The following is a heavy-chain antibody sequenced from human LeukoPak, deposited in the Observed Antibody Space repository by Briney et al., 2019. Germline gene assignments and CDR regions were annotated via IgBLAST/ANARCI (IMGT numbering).Heavy chain of an antibody. CDR1: GFTFRNAL. Sequence: SGGSLRLSCAASGFTFRNALMIWVRQAPGKGLEWVGRSISKTEGGTTDYAAPVKGRFTISRDDSKNTLYLQMNSLKTEDTAVYYCTTDSNYGDSNWFDPWGQGTLVTVSS. D-gene: IGHD4-17*01. CDR2: SISKTEGGTT. J-gene: IGHJ5*02. V-gene: IGHV3-15*01. CDR3: TTDSNYGDSNWFDP.